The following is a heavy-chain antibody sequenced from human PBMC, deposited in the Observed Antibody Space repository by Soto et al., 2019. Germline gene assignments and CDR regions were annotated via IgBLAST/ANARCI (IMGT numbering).Heavy chain of an antibody. D-gene: IGHD2-8*01. V-gene: IGHV1-18*01. CDR2: ISAYNGNT. CDR3: ARYSGYCTNGVCYTYYYYGMDV. Sequence: ASVKVSCKASGYTFTSYGISWVRQAPGQGLEWMGWISAYNGNTNYAQKFQGRVTITADESTSTAYMELSSLRSEDTAVYYCARYSGYCTNGVCYTYYYYGMDVWGQGTTVTVSS. J-gene: IGHJ6*02. CDR1: GYTFTSYG.